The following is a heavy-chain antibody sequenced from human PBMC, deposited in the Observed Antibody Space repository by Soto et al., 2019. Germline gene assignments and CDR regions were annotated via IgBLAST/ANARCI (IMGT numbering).Heavy chain of an antibody. V-gene: IGHV3-11*01. CDR1: GFTFSDYY. J-gene: IGHJ6*02. CDR3: AAAAGKMRGKFYYSHYGMDV. CDR2: ISSSGSTI. Sequence: RRLSFAASGFTFSDYYMSWIRQAPVKLLEWVSYISSSGSTIYYADSVKGRFTISRDNAKNSLYLQMNSLRAEDTAVYYCAAAAGKMRGKFYYSHYGMDVWGQGTPVTVSS. D-gene: IGHD6-13*01.